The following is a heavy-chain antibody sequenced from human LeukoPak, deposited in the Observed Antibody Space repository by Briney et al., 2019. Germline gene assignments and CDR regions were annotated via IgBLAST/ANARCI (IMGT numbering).Heavy chain of an antibody. J-gene: IGHJ3*02. D-gene: IGHD6-13*01. Sequence: GASVKVSCKASGYTFTGYYMHWVRQAPGQGLGWMGWINPNSGGTNYAQKFQGRVTMTRDTSISTAYMELSRLRSDDTAVYYCARQQLVRGYAFDIWGQGTMVTVSS. CDR1: GYTFTGYY. V-gene: IGHV1-2*02. CDR2: INPNSGGT. CDR3: ARQQLVRGYAFDI.